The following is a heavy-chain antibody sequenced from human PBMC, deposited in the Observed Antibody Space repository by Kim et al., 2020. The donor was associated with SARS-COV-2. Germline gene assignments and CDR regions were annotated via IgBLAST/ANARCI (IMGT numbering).Heavy chain of an antibody. J-gene: IGHJ4*02. CDR3: TRDFGEGGVDY. V-gene: IGHV3-30*01. Sequence: NYLDTGKGRFTISRDNSKNTLSLQMNSLRAEDTAVYYCTRDFGEGGVDYWGQGTLVTVSS. D-gene: IGHD3-3*01.